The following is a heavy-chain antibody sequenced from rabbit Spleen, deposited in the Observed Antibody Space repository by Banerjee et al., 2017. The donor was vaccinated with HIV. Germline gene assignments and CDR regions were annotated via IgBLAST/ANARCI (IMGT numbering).Heavy chain of an antibody. Sequence: QQLEESGGGLVKPGASLTLTCKASGFSFSSGYYMYWVRQAPGKGLEWIGCIGTGSGSTWYASWAKGRFTISKTSSTTVTLRMTSLTVADTATYFCARDAGSGPYIDGYFDLWGPGTLVTVS. D-gene: IGHD8-1*01. J-gene: IGHJ4*01. V-gene: IGHV1S40*01. CDR1: GFSFSSGYY. CDR2: IGTGSGST. CDR3: ARDAGSGPYIDGYFDL.